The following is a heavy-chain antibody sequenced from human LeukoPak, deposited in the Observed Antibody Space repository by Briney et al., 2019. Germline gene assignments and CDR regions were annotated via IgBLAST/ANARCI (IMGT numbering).Heavy chain of an antibody. CDR1: GYTFTSYA. V-gene: IGHV1-3*01. J-gene: IGHJ4*02. Sequence: ASVKVSCKASGYTFTSYAMHWVRQAPGQRLEWMGWINAGNGNTKYSQKFQGRVTITRDTSASTAYMELSSLRSEDTAVYYCETYISSHGIAAAADYWGQGTLVTVSS. CDR2: INAGNGNT. CDR3: ETYISSHGIAAAADY. D-gene: IGHD6-13*01.